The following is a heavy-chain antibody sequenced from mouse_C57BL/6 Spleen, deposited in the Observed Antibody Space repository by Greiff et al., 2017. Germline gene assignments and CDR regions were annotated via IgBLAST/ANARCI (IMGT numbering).Heavy chain of an antibody. Sequence: QVQLKQSGAELVKPGASVKLSCTASGYTFTSYGMHWVQQRPGKGLEWIGTIHPNCGCTNYNEKFKGKATLTIYNSSSTAYMQLSSLTSEDSAVYYCASHITPVRYFDVWGTGTTVTVSS. D-gene: IGHD1-1*01. V-gene: IGHV1-64*01. CDR2: IHPNCGCT. J-gene: IGHJ1*03. CDR1: GYTFTSYG. CDR3: ASHITPVRYFDV.